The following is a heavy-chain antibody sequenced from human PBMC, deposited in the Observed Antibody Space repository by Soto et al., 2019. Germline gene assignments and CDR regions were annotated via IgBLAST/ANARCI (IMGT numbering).Heavy chain of an antibody. D-gene: IGHD4-4*01. CDR2: AYYRSQWYY. V-gene: IGHV6-1*01. Sequence: PSQTLSLTCAISGDSVSSNSAAWNWIRQSPSRGLEWLGRAYYRSQWYYDSAVSVRSRITVIPDTSKNQFSLQLNSVTPEDTAVYSSPKHNGYSPTYNGMDVCGQRPTVTVSS. J-gene: IGHJ6*02. CDR3: PKHNGYSPTYNGMDV. CDR1: GDSVSSNSAA.